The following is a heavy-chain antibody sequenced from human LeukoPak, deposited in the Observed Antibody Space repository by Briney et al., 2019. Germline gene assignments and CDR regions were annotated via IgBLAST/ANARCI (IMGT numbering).Heavy chain of an antibody. J-gene: IGHJ4*02. V-gene: IGHV4-30-4*01. CDR3: ASSMVRGVIFDY. D-gene: IGHD3-10*01. CDR2: IYYSGST. Sequence: PSETLSLTCTVSGGSISSGDYYWSWIRQPPGKGLEWIGYIYYSGSTYYNPSLKSRVTISVDTSKNQLSLKLSSVTAADTAVYYCASSMVRGVIFDYWGQGTLVTVSS. CDR1: GGSISSGDYY.